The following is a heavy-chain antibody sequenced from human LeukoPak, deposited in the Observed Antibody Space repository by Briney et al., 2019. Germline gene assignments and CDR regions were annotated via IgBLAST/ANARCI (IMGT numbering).Heavy chain of an antibody. D-gene: IGHD3-16*01. V-gene: IGHV3-64*01. CDR1: GFTFNTYA. CDR2: ISSNGDTT. J-gene: IGHJ4*02. CDR3: ARSWGVGGTNKIDY. Sequence: GGSLRLSCAASGFTFNTYAMHWVRQAPGKGLEYVSGISSNGDTTDYAKSVKGRFSISRDNSKNTLYLQMGSLTADDMAVYYCARSWGVGGTNKIDYWGQGALVTVSS.